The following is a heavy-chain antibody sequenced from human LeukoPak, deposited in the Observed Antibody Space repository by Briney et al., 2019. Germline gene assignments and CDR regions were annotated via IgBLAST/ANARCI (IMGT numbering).Heavy chain of an antibody. CDR1: GGSISSYY. D-gene: IGHD3-10*01. CDR3: ARHYGSGTYPLDS. V-gene: IGHV4-59*08. Sequence: SETLSLTCTVSGGSISSYYWSWIRQPPGKGLEWIGYIYYSGSTNYNPSLKSRVTISVDTSKNQFSLKLSSATAADTAVYYCARHYGSGTYPLDSWGQGTLVTVSS. J-gene: IGHJ4*02. CDR2: IYYSGST.